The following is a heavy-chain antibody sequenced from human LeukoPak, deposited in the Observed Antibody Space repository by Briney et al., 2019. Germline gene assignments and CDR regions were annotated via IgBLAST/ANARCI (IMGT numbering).Heavy chain of an antibody. CDR2: INPSGGST. Sequence: ASVMVSCKASGYTFTSYGISWVRHAPGQGLQCMGIINPSGGSTSYAQKFQGRVTMTRDMSTSTVYMELSSLRSEDTAVYYCARFGGSIHWYFDLWGRGTLVTVSS. CDR3: ARFGGSIHWYFDL. CDR1: GYTFTSYG. D-gene: IGHD1-26*01. J-gene: IGHJ2*01. V-gene: IGHV1-46*01.